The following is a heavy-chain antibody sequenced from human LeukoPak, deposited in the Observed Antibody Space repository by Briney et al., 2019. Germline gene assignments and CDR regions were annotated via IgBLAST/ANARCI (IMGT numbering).Heavy chain of an antibody. V-gene: IGHV3-23*01. CDR3: AKGQFSFDSSGYYR. CDR2: ISGSGGST. Sequence: PGGSLRLSCAASGFTFSSYAMSWVRQAPGKGLEWVSAISGSGGSTYYADSVKGRFTISRDNSKNTLYLQMNSLRDEDTAVYYCAKGQFSFDSSGYYRWGQGTLVTVSS. D-gene: IGHD3-22*01. J-gene: IGHJ4*02. CDR1: GFTFSSYA.